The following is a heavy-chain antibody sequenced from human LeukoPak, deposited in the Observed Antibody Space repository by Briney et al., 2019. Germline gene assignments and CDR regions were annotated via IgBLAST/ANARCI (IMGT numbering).Heavy chain of an antibody. D-gene: IGHD2/OR15-2a*01. CDR3: ARESSCDTTNCLAPTDWFDP. V-gene: IGHV1-2*04. CDR1: GYTFTGYY. CDR2: INPNSGGT. Sequence: GASVKVSCKASGYTFTGYYMHWVRQAPGQGLEWMGWINPNSGGTNYAQKFQGWVTMTRDTSISTAYMELSRLRSDDTAVYYCARESSCDTTNCLAPTDWFDPWGQGTLVTVSS. J-gene: IGHJ5*02.